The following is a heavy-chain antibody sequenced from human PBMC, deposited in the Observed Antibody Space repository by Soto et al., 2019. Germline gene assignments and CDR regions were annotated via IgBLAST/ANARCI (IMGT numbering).Heavy chain of an antibody. CDR1: GGSVSTGVHY. Sequence: QVQLQESGPGLVKPSETLSLTCTVSVSGGSVSTGVHYWSWIRQPPGKGLQWIGDIYYSGSTNYNPTIKSRVTISGDTSKNHFSLKLTSVTAADTAVYYFARGYYTSWYWFDRWGRGTLVTVSS. CDR3: ARGYYTSWYWFDR. CDR2: IYYSGST. V-gene: IGHV4-61*08. J-gene: IGHJ2*01. D-gene: IGHD6-13*01.